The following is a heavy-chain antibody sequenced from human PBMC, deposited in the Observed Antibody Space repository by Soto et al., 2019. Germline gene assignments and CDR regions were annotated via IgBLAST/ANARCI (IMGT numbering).Heavy chain of an antibody. V-gene: IGHV1-69*01. D-gene: IGHD5-12*01. CDR3: ARGDIVATTAMVTNNWFDP. J-gene: IGHJ5*02. CDR2: IIPIFGTA. CDR1: GGTFSSYA. Sequence: QVQLVQSGAEVKKPGSSVKVSCKASGGTFSSYAISWVRQAPGQGLEWMGGIIPIFGTANYAQKFQGRVTITVDESTSTAYMELSSLRSEDTAVYYCARGDIVATTAMVTNNWFDPWGQGTLVTVSS.